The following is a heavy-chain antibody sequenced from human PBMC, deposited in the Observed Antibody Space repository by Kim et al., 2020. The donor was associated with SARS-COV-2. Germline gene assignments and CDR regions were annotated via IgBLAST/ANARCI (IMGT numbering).Heavy chain of an antibody. CDR1: GYSITNYD. CDR3: ARDQGPATSFDY. CDR2: ISVYGGYT. D-gene: IGHD5-12*01. Sequence: ASVKVSCKVSGYSITNYDISWVRQAPGQGLEWMGRISVYGGYTDYAQKFQGRVTMTTDTSTSTAYMELRSLRSDDTAMYFCARDQGPATSFDYWGQGTQVTVSS. V-gene: IGHV1-18*01. J-gene: IGHJ4*02.